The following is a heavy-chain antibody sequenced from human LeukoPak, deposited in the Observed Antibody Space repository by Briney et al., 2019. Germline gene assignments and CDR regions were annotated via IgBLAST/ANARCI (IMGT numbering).Heavy chain of an antibody. CDR3: ARRRIAVAGNWFDP. CDR1: GGSISIYY. J-gene: IGHJ5*02. V-gene: IGHV4-4*09. Sequence: SETLSLTCTVSGGSISIYYWSWIRQPPGKGLEWIGYIYTSGSTNYNPSLKSRVTISVDTSKNQFSLKLSSVTAADTAVYYCARRRIAVAGNWFDPWGQGTLVTVSS. D-gene: IGHD6-19*01. CDR2: IYTSGST.